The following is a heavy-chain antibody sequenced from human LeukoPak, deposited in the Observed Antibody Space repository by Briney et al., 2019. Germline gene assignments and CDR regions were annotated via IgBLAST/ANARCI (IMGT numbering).Heavy chain of an antibody. V-gene: IGHV3-21*01. J-gene: IGHJ4*02. Sequence: GGSLGLSCAASGFTFSSYTMNWVRQAPGKGLEWVSSISSSSSYTYYADSVKGRFTISRDNAKKSLYLQMNSLRAEDTAVYYCARAGTGILLWFGDRSDYWGQGTLVTVSS. D-gene: IGHD3-10*01. CDR1: GFTFSSYT. CDR3: ARAGTGILLWFGDRSDY. CDR2: ISSSSSYT.